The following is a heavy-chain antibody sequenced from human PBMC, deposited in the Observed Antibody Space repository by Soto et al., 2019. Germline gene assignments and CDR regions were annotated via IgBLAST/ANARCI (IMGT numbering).Heavy chain of an antibody. Sequence: VQLVEYGGGLVQPGGSVRLSCAASGFTFSSYWMHWVRQAPGKRLMWVSRIHNDGSTTRYADSVKGRFTISRDNAKNTLYLQMSSLRVEDTAVYYCARDNWNSYWGQGTLVTVSS. D-gene: IGHD1-7*01. CDR3: ARDNWNSY. CDR2: IHNDGSTT. CDR1: GFTFSSYW. J-gene: IGHJ4*01. V-gene: IGHV3-74*01.